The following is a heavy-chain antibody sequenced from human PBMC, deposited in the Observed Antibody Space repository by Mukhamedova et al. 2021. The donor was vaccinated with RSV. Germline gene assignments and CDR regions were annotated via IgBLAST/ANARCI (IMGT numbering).Heavy chain of an antibody. V-gene: IGHV3-30*01. J-gene: IGHJ4*01. Sequence: SSYAMHWVRQALGQGLEWVAVISYDGSNKYYADSVKGRFTISRDNSKNTLYLQMNSMRAEDTVVYYCARDLVADIAAAGTFDYWG. CDR2: ISYDGSNK. D-gene: IGHD6-13*01. CDR3: ARDLVADIAAAGTFDY. CDR1: SSYA.